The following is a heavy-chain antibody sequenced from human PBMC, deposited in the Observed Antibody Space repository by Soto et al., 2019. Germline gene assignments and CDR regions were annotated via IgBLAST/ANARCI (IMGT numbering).Heavy chain of an antibody. CDR1: GFTFGSYA. CDR3: AKVLWKAVAGTRLRRTVPGVDY. J-gene: IGHJ4*02. D-gene: IGHD6-19*01. Sequence: EVQLLESGGGLVQPGGSLRLSCAASGFTFGSYAMSWVRQAPGKGLEWVSAISGSGGSTYYADSVKGRFTISRDNSKNTLYLQMNSLRAEDTAVYYCAKVLWKAVAGTRLRRTVPGVDYWGQGTLVTVSS. CDR2: ISGSGGST. V-gene: IGHV3-23*01.